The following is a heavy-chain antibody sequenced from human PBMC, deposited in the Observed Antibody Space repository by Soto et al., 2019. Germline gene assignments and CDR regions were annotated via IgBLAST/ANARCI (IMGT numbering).Heavy chain of an antibody. CDR3: ARGWDNWNYVDY. V-gene: IGHV4-34*01. J-gene: IGHJ4*02. CDR2: INHSGST. Sequence: WSWIRQPPGKGLEWIGEINHSGSTNYNPSLKSRVTISVDTSKNQFSLKLSPVTAADTAVYYCARGWDNWNYVDYWGQGTLVTVSS. D-gene: IGHD1-20*01.